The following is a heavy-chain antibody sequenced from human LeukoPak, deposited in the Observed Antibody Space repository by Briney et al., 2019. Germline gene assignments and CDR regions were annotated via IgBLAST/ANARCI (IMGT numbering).Heavy chain of an antibody. CDR2: IIPIFGTA. CDR1: GGTFSSYA. D-gene: IGHD6-13*01. J-gene: IGHJ4*02. Sequence: SVKVCCKASGGTFSSYAISWARQAPGQGLEWMGGIIPIFGTANYAQKFQGRVTITADESTSTPYMELSSLRSEDTAVYYCARDRSQAGGWSDFDYWGQGTLVTVSS. V-gene: IGHV1-69*13. CDR3: ARDRSQAGGWSDFDY.